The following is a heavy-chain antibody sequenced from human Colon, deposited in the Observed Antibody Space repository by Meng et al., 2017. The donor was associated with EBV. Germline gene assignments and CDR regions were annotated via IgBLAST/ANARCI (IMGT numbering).Heavy chain of an antibody. J-gene: IGHJ4*02. Sequence: QVPLPERGAGPLPPSDTLSITCTVYGGPFNGFYWTRLRQSPGKGLEWIGEIDDSGNIIYNPSLQSRVTISGDTSKNQFSLNVSSVTAADTAVYYCARSRWLLLQLWGQGTLVTVSS. CDR2: IDDSGNI. D-gene: IGHD3-22*01. V-gene: IGHV4-34*01. CDR3: ARSRWLLLQL. CDR1: GGPFNGFY.